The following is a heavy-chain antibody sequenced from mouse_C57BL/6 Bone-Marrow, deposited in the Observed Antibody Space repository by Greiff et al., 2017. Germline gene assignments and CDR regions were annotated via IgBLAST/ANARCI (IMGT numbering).Heavy chain of an antibody. Sequence: EVKLMESGPGLAKPSQTLSLTCSVTGYSITSDYWNWIRKFPGNKLEYMGYISYSGSTYYNPSLKSRISITRDTSKNQYYLQLNSVTTEDTATYYCARSPVITTVVAYYFDYWGQGTTLTVSS. CDR3: ARSPVITTVVAYYFDY. V-gene: IGHV3-8*01. CDR2: ISYSGST. J-gene: IGHJ2*01. CDR1: GYSITSDY. D-gene: IGHD1-1*01.